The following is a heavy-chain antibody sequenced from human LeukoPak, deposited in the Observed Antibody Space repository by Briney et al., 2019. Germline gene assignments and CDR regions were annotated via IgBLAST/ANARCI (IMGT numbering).Heavy chain of an antibody. CDR2: IYYSGST. V-gene: IGHV4-39*01. CDR3: ARQYNWNYVGYYYYMDV. CDR1: GGSISSSSYY. J-gene: IGHJ6*03. D-gene: IGHD1-7*01. Sequence: SEALSLTCTVSGGSISSSSYYRGWIRQPPGKGLEWIGSIYYSGSTYYNPSLKSRVTISVDTSKNQFSLKLSSVTAADTAAYYCARQYNWNYVGYYYYMDVWGKGTTVTVSS.